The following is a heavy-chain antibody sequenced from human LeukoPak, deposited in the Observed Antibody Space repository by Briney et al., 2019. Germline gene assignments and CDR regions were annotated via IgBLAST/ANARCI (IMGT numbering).Heavy chain of an antibody. D-gene: IGHD3-3*01. Sequence: ASVKVSCKASGGTFSSYAISWVRQAPGQGLEWMGIINPSGGSTSYAQKFQGRVTMTRDTSTSTVYMELSSLRSEDTAVYYCARELRFLEYTSFDYWGQGTLVTVSS. J-gene: IGHJ4*02. CDR2: INPSGGST. V-gene: IGHV1-46*01. CDR1: GGTFSSYA. CDR3: ARELRFLEYTSFDY.